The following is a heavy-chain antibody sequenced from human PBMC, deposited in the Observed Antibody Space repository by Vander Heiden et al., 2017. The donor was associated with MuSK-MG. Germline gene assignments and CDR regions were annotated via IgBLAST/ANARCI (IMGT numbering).Heavy chain of an antibody. D-gene: IGHD2-15*01. J-gene: IGHJ6*03. CDR1: GGTFSSYA. CDR3: ARETEGYCSGGSCYSLYYYYYYMDV. Sequence: QVQLVQSGAEVKKPGSSVKVSCKASGGTFSSYAISWVRQAPGQGLEWMGGIIPIFGTANYAQKFQGRVTITADKSTSTAYMELSSLRSEDTAVYYCARETEGYCSGGSCYSLYYYYYYMDVWGKGTTVTVSS. CDR2: IIPIFGTA. V-gene: IGHV1-69*06.